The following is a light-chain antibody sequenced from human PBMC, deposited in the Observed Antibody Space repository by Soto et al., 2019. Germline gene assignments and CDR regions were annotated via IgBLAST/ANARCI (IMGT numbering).Light chain of an antibody. CDR3: SAYSARSTLV. CDR1: MRDVGAYNL. J-gene: IGLJ3*02. Sequence: QSALTQPASVSGSAGQSITISCSGTMRDVGAYNLVSWYQQHPGTAPKLIIYEVRNRPSGISSRFSGSRSGNTASLTISGLQPEVEGDYYFSAYSARSTLVFGGGTKLTVL. V-gene: IGLV2-14*01. CDR2: EVR.